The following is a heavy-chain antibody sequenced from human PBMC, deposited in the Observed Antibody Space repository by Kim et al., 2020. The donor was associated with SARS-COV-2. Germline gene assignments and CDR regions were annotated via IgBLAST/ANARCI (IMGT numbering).Heavy chain of an antibody. CDR2: ISGDGGST. J-gene: IGHJ2*01. Sequence: GGSLRLSCAASGFTFDDYAMHWVRQAPGKGLEWVSLISGDGGSTYYADSVKGRFTISRDNSKNSLYLQMNSLRTEDTALYYCAKEMYSSSWYRDWYFDLWGRGTLVTVSS. D-gene: IGHD6-13*01. CDR1: GFTFDDYA. CDR3: AKEMYSSSWYRDWYFDL. V-gene: IGHV3-43*02.